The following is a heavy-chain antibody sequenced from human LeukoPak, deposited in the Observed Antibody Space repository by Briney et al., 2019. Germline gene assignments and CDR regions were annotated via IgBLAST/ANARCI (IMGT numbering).Heavy chain of an antibody. D-gene: IGHD1-14*01. Sequence: GGSLRLSCAASGFTFSSYWMSWVRQAPGKGLEWVANIKQDGSEKYYVDSVKGRFTISRDNAKNSLYLQMNSLRAEDTAVYYCARANSHPGAEQGMGYWGQGTLVTVSS. CDR1: GFTFSSYW. J-gene: IGHJ4*02. CDR2: IKQDGSEK. CDR3: ARANSHPGAEQGMGY. V-gene: IGHV3-7*01.